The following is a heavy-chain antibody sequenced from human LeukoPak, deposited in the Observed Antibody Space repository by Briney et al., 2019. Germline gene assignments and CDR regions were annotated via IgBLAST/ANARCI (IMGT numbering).Heavy chain of an antibody. J-gene: IGHJ3*02. Sequence: ASVKVTCKASGYTFTGYYMHWVRQAPGQGLEWMGWINPNSGGTNYAQKFQGRVTITADKSASTAYMELSSLRSEDTAVYYCARAATLEPYYDILTGFDIWGQGTMVTVSS. D-gene: IGHD3-9*01. CDR2: INPNSGGT. V-gene: IGHV1-2*02. CDR1: GYTFTGYY. CDR3: ARAATLEPYYDILTGFDI.